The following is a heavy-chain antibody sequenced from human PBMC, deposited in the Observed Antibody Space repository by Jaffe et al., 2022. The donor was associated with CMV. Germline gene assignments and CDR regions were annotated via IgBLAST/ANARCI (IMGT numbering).Heavy chain of an antibody. CDR2: MRSKTDNYAA. V-gene: IGHV3-73*02. J-gene: IGHJ6*02. CDR1: GFTFSGSA. Sequence: EVQLVESGGGLVQPGGSLKLSCAVSGFTFSGSAIHWVRQASGKGLEWVGRMRSKTDNYAAAYGASVKGRFFIFRDDSKNTAFLQMNSLDTEDTAIYYCISGQGELRNDMDVWGQGTTVTVS. CDR3: ISGQGELRNDMDV. D-gene: IGHD1-26*01.